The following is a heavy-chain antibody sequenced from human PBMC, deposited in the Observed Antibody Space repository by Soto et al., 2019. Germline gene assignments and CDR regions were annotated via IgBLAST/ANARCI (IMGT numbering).Heavy chain of an antibody. CDR2: IYPGGSDT. J-gene: IGHJ6*02. V-gene: IGHV5-51*01. D-gene: IGHD3-3*01. Sequence: GESLKISCKGSGYSFTSYWIGWVRQMPGKGLEWMGLIYPGGSDTRYSPSFQGQVTISADKSVSTAYLQWSSLKAADTAMYYCARLGITSFGVVDYGLSGCGRGTTDTV. CDR1: GYSFTSYW. CDR3: ARLGITSFGVVDYGLSG.